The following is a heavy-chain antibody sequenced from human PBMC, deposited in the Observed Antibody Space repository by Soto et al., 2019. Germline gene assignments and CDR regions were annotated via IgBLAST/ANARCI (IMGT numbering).Heavy chain of an antibody. CDR2: INHSGST. J-gene: IGHJ4*02. V-gene: IGHV4-34*01. D-gene: IGHD6-13*01. CDR3: ARGIAAAAPDY. CDR1: GGSFSGYY. Sequence: SETLSLTCAVYGGSFSGYYWSWIRQPPGKGLEWIGEINHSGSTNYNPSLKSRVTISVDTSKNQFSLKLSSVTAADTAVYYCARGIAAAAPDYWGQGTLVTVSS.